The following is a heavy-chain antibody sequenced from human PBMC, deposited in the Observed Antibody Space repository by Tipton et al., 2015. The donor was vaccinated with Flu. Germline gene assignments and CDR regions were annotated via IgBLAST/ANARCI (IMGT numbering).Heavy chain of an antibody. V-gene: IGHV4-59*12. D-gene: IGHD2/OR15-2a*01. CDR1: GGSISSYY. Sequence: TLSLTCSVSGGSISSYYWSWIRQPPGKGLEWIGYIYYSGNTYYNPSLKSRVTISVDTSKNQFSLKLSSVTAADTAVYYCARGRGYCITNTCLLPFDFWGQGTLVTVSS. CDR2: IYYSGNT. CDR3: ARGRGYCITNTCLLPFDF. J-gene: IGHJ4*02.